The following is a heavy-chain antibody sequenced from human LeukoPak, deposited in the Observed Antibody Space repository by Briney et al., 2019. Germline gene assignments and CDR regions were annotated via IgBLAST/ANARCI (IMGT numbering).Heavy chain of an antibody. Sequence: SETQSLTCAVSDYSIRSGYYWGWIRQPPGKGLEWIGSLYHSGSAYYSPSLKSRVTISLDTSNNELSLRLSSVTAADTAIYYCARQNIVVVVAATPGAFDIWGQGTLVTVSS. CDR1: DYSIRSGYY. V-gene: IGHV4-38-2*01. J-gene: IGHJ3*02. CDR2: LYHSGSA. D-gene: IGHD2-15*01. CDR3: ARQNIVVVVAATPGAFDI.